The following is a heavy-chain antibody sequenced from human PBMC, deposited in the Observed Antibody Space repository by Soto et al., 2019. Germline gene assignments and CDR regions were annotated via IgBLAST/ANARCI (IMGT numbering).Heavy chain of an antibody. D-gene: IGHD1-1*01. J-gene: IGHJ3*02. CDR2: VIPIIGEG. CDR1: GGTFSSQT. V-gene: IGHV1-69*02. Sequence: QVQLVQSGAEVQEPGSSVKVSCKVSGGTFSSQTINWVRQVPGQGLEWMGSVIPIIGEGKYAQSFLGRVTITADRSTGTAYMDLSSLRSEDTAVYYCARPAVNDLDADSSAFDIWGQGTMVTVSS. CDR3: ARPAVNDLDADSSAFDI.